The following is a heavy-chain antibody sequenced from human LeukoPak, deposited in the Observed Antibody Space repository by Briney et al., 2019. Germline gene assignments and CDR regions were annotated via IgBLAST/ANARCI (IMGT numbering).Heavy chain of an antibody. Sequence: ASVKVSCKASGYTFTGYYMHWVRQAPGQGREWMGWINPNTGGTSYAQNFQGRVTMTRDTSITTAYMELSRLRSDDTAVYYCAKEVLPAGGYYYVMDVWGQGTTVTVSS. CDR3: AKEVLPAGGYYYVMDV. CDR2: INPNTGGT. J-gene: IGHJ6*02. CDR1: GYTFTGYY. V-gene: IGHV1-2*02. D-gene: IGHD2-2*01.